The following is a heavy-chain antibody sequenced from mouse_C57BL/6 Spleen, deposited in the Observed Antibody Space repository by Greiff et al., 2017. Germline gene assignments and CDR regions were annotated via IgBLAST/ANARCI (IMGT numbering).Heavy chain of an antibody. CDR2: ISDGGSYT. CDR1: GYTFSSYA. CDR3: ASESDYDGFAY. J-gene: IGHJ3*01. D-gene: IGHD2-4*01. V-gene: IGHV5-4*03. Sequence: EVKVVESGGGLVKPGGSLKLSCAASGYTFSSYAMYWVRQTPEKRLEWVATISDGGSYTYYPDNVKGRFTITRDNAKHNLYLQMSHLTTEDTAVYYCASESDYDGFAYWGQGTLVTVSA.